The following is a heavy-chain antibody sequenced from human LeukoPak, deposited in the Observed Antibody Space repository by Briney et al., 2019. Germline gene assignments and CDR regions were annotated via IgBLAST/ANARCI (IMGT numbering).Heavy chain of an antibody. D-gene: IGHD6-6*01. CDR2: IKQDGSEK. J-gene: IGHJ6*02. V-gene: IGHV3-7*05. CDR3: ARGKEVEQLVDYYYGMDV. CDR1: GFTISSYW. Sequence: GGSLRLSCAASGFTISSYWMSWVRQAPGKGLEWVANIKQDGSEKYYVDSVKGRFTISRDNAKNSLYLQMNSLRAEDTAVYYCARGKEVEQLVDYYYGMDVWGQGTTVTVSS.